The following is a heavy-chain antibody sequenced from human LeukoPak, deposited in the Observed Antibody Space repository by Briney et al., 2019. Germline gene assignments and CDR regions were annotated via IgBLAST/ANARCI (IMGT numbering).Heavy chain of an antibody. Sequence: ASVKVSCKASGYTFTGYYMHWVRQAPGQGLEWMGWINPSSGGTNYAQKFQGRVTMTRDTSISTACMELSRLRSDDTAVYYCARDVGTLGYYYMDVWGKGTTVTVSS. CDR1: GYTFTGYY. V-gene: IGHV1-2*02. J-gene: IGHJ6*03. CDR2: INPSSGGT. CDR3: ARDVGTLGYYYMDV. D-gene: IGHD3-16*01.